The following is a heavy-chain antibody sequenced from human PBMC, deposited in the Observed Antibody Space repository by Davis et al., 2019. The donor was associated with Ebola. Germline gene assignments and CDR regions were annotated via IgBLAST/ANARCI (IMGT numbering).Heavy chain of an antibody. V-gene: IGHV4-59*08. J-gene: IGHJ6*02. Sequence: ESLKISCTVSGGSITNYYWSWIRQTPGKGLEWIGYIYYSGSTNYNPSLKSRLTISVDTSKNQFSLKLSSVTAADTAVYYCARQRSIAARYYYYYGMDVWGQGTTVTVSS. CDR1: GGSITNYY. CDR2: IYYSGST. D-gene: IGHD6-6*01. CDR3: ARQRSIAARYYYYYGMDV.